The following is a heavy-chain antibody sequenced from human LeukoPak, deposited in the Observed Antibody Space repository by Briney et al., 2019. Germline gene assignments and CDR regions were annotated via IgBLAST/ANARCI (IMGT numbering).Heavy chain of an antibody. Sequence: AVGCLRLSSAAPRVTFCNYNMKWVRQAPRKGLEWVSCITIIGSETFYADSLKGRFTISRDNDKNSLYLQMNSLRVEDTAVYYCGRDPYNGAYSEGYYYYFMDVWGKGTTVSDSS. J-gene: IGHJ6*03. CDR2: ITIIGSET. V-gene: IGHV3-21*01. CDR3: GRDPYNGAYSEGYYYYFMDV. CDR1: RVTFCNYN. D-gene: IGHD1-1*01.